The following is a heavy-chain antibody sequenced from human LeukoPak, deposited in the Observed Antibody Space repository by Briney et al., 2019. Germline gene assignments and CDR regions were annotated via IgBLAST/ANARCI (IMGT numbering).Heavy chain of an antibody. CDR2: ISYDGRNK. J-gene: IGHJ4*02. D-gene: IGHD3-10*01. CDR1: GFTFRNYA. Sequence: PGGSLRLSCAASGFTFRNYAIHWVRQAPGKGLEWVAVISYDGRNKYYSDSVKGRFTISRDNSKNTLFLQMNSLRAEDTAVYYCAKDLDDHGPGTCFDYWGQGTLVTVSS. CDR3: AKDLDDHGPGTCFDY. V-gene: IGHV3-30*18.